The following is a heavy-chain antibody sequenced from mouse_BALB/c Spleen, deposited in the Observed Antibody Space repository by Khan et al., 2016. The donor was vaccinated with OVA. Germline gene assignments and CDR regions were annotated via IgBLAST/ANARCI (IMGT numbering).Heavy chain of an antibody. Sequence: QLQLQQSGGDLMKPGASVKISCKATGYTFSSYWIEWVKQRPGHGLEWIGQIFPGSVSTTYNEKFKGKATFTADTSSNTAYMQLSSLTSEDSAVYDCARGGYGGFAYWGQGTLVTVSA. V-gene: IGHV1-9*01. J-gene: IGHJ3*01. CDR2: IFPGSVST. D-gene: IGHD2-2*01. CDR1: GYTFSSYW. CDR3: ARGGYGGFAY.